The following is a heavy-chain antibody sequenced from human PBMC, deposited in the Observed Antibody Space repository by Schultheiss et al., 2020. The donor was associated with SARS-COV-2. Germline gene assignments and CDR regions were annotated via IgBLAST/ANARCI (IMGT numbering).Heavy chain of an antibody. V-gene: IGHV4-59*01. J-gene: IGHJ4*02. D-gene: IGHD5-12*01. CDR2: IYYSGST. CDR3: ARGSGYIGYEYYFDY. Sequence: SETLSLTCTVSGGSISSDYWSWIRQPPGKGLEWIGYIYYSGSTNYNPSLKSRVTISVDTSKNQFSLKLSSVTAADTAVYYCARGSGYIGYEYYFDYWGQGTLVTVSS. CDR1: GGSISSDY.